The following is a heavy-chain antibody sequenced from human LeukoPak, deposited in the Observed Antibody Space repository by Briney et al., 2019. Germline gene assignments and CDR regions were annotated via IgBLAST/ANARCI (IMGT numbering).Heavy chain of an antibody. CDR3: ARALSWGIDAFDI. V-gene: IGHV4-59*11. CDR2: ISDSGST. CDR1: GGSIRSHY. Sequence: SETLSLTCSVSGGSIRSHYWSWIRQPPGKGLEWIGYISDSGSTDYNPSLKSRVTISVDRSKNQFSLKLSSVTAADTAVYYCARALSWGIDAFDIWGQGTMVTVSS. D-gene: IGHD3-16*01. J-gene: IGHJ3*02.